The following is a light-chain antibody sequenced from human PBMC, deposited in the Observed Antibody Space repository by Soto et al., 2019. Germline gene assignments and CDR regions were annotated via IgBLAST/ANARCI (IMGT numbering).Light chain of an antibody. CDR1: QSVSSSY. V-gene: IGKV3D-20*02. CDR2: DAS. J-gene: IGKJ1*01. Sequence: EVVMSQSPDTLSVSTGERATLSCRASQSVSSSYLAWYQQKPGQAPRLLIYDASNRATGIPARFSGSGSGTDFTLTISSLEPEDFAVYYCQQRSNSWTFGQRTKVDIK. CDR3: QQRSNSWT.